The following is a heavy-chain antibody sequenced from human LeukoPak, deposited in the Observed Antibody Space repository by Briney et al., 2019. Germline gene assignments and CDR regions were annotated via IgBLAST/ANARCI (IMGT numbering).Heavy chain of an antibody. CDR2: ISGSGGST. CDR1: GFTFSSYA. J-gene: IGHJ4*02. D-gene: IGHD3-9*01. Sequence: TGGSLRLSCAASGFTFSSYAMSWVRQAPGKGLEWVSAISGSGGSTYYADSVKGRFTISRDNPKNTLYLQMNSLRAEDTAVYYCAKDMLKRELRYFDWLSRRAGYFDYWGQGTLVTVSS. CDR3: AKDMLKRELRYFDWLSRRAGYFDY. V-gene: IGHV3-23*01.